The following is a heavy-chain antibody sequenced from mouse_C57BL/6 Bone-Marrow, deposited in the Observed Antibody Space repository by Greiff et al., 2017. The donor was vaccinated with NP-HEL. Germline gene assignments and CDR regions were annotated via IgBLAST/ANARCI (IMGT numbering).Heavy chain of an antibody. D-gene: IGHD1-1*01. J-gene: IGHJ4*01. V-gene: IGHV1-52*01. CDR3: AREDYGSRYYYAMDY. CDR2: IDPSDSET. Sequence: QVQLQQPGAELVRPGSSVKLSCKASGYTFTSYWMHWVKQRPIQGLEWIGNIDPSDSETHYNQKFKDKATLTVDKSSSTAYMQLSSLISEDSAVYYGAREDYGSRYYYAMDYWGQGTSVTVSS. CDR1: GYTFTSYW.